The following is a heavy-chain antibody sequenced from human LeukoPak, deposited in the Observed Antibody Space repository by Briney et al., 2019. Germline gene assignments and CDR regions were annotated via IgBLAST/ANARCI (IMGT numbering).Heavy chain of an antibody. CDR3: ARGGIRQTFDN. V-gene: IGHV4-59*01. Sequence: SETLSLTCTVSGGSISTYYWNWIRQPRGKGLECIGYIYYSGSTNYNPSLKSRVTISVDTSKNQFSLNLTSLTASDTACYFCARGGIRQTFDNWGQGTLVTVSS. CDR2: IYYSGST. J-gene: IGHJ4*02. CDR1: GGSISTYY. D-gene: IGHD3-3*02.